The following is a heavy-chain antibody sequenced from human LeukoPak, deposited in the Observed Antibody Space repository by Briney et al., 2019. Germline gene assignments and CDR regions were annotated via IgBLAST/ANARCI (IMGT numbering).Heavy chain of an antibody. V-gene: IGHV3-23*01. Sequence: TGGSLRLSCAASGFTFTNYGMTWVRQVPGKGLEWVSAITGRGASTYYADSVKGRFTISRDNSKNMLYLQLKSLRAEDTAVYYCAKAGAVVVVAAKYFDYWGQGTLVTVSS. CDR1: GFTFTNYG. J-gene: IGHJ4*02. D-gene: IGHD2-15*01. CDR2: ITGRGAST. CDR3: AKAGAVVVVAAKYFDY.